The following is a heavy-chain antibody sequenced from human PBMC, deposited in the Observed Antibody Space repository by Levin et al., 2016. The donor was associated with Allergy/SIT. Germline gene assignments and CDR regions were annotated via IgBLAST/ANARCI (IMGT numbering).Heavy chain of an antibody. CDR3: ARDRGFDDYVWGSPEFDY. Sequence: ASVKVSCKASGYTFTSYGISWVRQAPGQGLEWMGWISAYNGNTNYAQKLQGRVTMTTDTSTSTAYMELRSLRSDDTAVYYCARDRGFDDYVWGSPEFDYWGQGTLVTVSS. J-gene: IGHJ4*02. CDR2: ISAYNGNT. CDR1: GYTFTSYG. V-gene: IGHV1-18*04. D-gene: IGHD3-16*01.